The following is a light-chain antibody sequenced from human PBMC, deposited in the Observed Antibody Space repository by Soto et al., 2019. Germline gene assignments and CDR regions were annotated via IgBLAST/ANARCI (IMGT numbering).Light chain of an antibody. CDR3: QQYGGSPGT. Sequence: EIVLTQSPGTLSLSPGESATLSCRASQSVSRNSLAWYHQKPGQAPRLLIYSASSRTGGTPDRFSGSGTGTDFTLPISGLEPEESAVYYCQQYGGSPGTFGQGTKVEIK. CDR1: QSVSRNS. J-gene: IGKJ1*01. CDR2: SAS. V-gene: IGKV3-20*01.